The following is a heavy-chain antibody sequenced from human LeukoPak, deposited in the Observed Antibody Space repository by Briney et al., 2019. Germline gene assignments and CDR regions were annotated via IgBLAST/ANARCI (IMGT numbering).Heavy chain of an antibody. V-gene: IGHV4-59*01. CDR1: GGSIGSYY. CDR2: MYYSGST. CDR3: ARGDGDYISYYYYGMDV. D-gene: IGHD4-17*01. Sequence: SETLSLTCTVSGGSIGSYYWSWIRQAPGKGLEWIGYMYYSGSTNYNPSLKSRVTISVDTSKNQFSLKLSSVTAADTAVYYCARGDGDYISYYYYGMDVWGQGTTVTVSS. J-gene: IGHJ6*02.